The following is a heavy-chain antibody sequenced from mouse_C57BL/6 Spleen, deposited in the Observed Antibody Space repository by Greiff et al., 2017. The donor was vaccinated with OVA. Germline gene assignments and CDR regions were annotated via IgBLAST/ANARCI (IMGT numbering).Heavy chain of an antibody. CDR1: GYTFTDYY. CDR2: INPNSGGT. Sequence: EVQLQQSGPELVKPGASVKISCKASGYTFTDYYMNWVKQSPGKSLEWIGDINPNSGGTSYNQKFKGKATLTVDKSSSTAYMELRSLTSEDSAVYYCARAYSKGGYAMDYWGQGTSVTVSS. J-gene: IGHJ4*01. D-gene: IGHD2-5*01. CDR3: ARAYSKGGYAMDY. V-gene: IGHV1-26*01.